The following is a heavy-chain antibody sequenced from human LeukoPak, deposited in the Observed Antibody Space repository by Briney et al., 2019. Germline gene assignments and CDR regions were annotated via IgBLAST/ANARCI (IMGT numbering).Heavy chain of an antibody. V-gene: IGHV3-30-3*01. D-gene: IGHD2-15*01. CDR1: GFTFSSYA. CDR2: ISYDGSNK. J-gene: IGHJ4*02. CDR3: ARDVKSILLIVVVVAATYYFDY. Sequence: PGRSLRLSCAASGFTFSSYAMHWVRQAPAKGLEWVAVISYDGSNKYYADSVKGRFTISRDNSKNTLYLQMNSLRAEDTAVYYCARDVKSILLIVVVVAATYYFDYWGQGTLVTVSS.